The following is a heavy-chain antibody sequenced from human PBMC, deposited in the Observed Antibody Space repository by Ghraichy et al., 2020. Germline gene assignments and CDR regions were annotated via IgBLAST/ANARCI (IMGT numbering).Heavy chain of an antibody. J-gene: IGHJ4*02. CDR2: IYTSGST. CDR1: GGSISSYY. Sequence: SETLSLTCTVSGGSISSYYWSWIRQPAGKGLEWIGRIYTSGSTNYNPSLKSRVTMSVDTSKNQFSLKLSSVTAADTAVYYCARDLSYGDYELDYFDYWGQVTLVTVSS. V-gene: IGHV4-4*07. D-gene: IGHD4-17*01. CDR3: ARDLSYGDYELDYFDY.